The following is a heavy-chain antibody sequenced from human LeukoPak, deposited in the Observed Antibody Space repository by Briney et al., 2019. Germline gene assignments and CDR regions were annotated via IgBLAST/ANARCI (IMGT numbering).Heavy chain of an antibody. CDR3: AREYCSRTSCYFDY. CDR1: GGSINNYY. V-gene: IGHV4-59*01. D-gene: IGHD2-2*01. J-gene: IGHJ4*02. CDR2: IYYNGST. Sequence: PSETLSLTCTVSGGSINNYYWSWIRQPPGKGLEWIGYIYYNGSTNYNPSLKSRVTISLDTSKNQFSLKLSSVTAADTAVYYCAREYCSRTSCYFDYWGQGTLVTVSS.